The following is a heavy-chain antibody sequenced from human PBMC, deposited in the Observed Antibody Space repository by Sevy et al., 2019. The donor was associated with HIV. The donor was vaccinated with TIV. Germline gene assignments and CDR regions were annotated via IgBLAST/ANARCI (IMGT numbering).Heavy chain of an antibody. D-gene: IGHD6-19*01. CDR1: GLTFSSYG. CDR2: ISYDGSNK. V-gene: IGHV3-30*18. Sequence: GGSLRLSCAASGLTFSSYGMHWVRQAPGKGLEWVAVISYDGSNKYYADSVKGRFTISRDNSKNTLYLQMNSLRAEDTAVYYCAKDSGGQWLAPQEHWGQGTLVTVSS. CDR3: AKDSGGQWLAPQEH. J-gene: IGHJ1*01.